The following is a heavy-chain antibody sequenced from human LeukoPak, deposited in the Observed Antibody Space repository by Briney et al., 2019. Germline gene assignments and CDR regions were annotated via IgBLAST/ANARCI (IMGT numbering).Heavy chain of an antibody. Sequence: SETLSLTCTVSGGFISSSSYYWGWIRQPPGKGLEWIGSIYYSGSTYYNPSLKSRVTISVDTSKNQFSLKLSSVTAADTAVYYCAGRGYSYGDAFDIWGQGTMVTVSS. J-gene: IGHJ3*02. CDR3: AGRGYSYGDAFDI. D-gene: IGHD5-18*01. V-gene: IGHV4-39*07. CDR1: GGFISSSSYY. CDR2: IYYSGST.